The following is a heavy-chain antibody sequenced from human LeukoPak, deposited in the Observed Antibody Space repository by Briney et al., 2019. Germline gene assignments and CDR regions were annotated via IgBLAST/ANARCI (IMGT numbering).Heavy chain of an antibody. D-gene: IGHD5-24*01. CDR2: IYYSGST. V-gene: IGHV4-59*01. J-gene: IGHJ5*02. CDR3: ARDGDGYNNPSWFDP. CDR1: GGSISSYY. Sequence: SETLSLTCTVSGGSISSYYWSWIRQPPGKGLEWIGYIYYSGSTNYNPSLKSRVTISVDTSKNQFSLKLSSVTAADTAVYYCARDGDGYNNPSWFDPWGQGTLVTVSS.